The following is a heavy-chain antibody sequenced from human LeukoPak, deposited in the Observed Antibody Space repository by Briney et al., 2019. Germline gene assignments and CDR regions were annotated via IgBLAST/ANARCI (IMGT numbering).Heavy chain of an antibody. Sequence: SETLSLTCTVSGGSISSYYWSWIRQPPGKGLGWIGYIYYSGSTNYNPALKSRVTISVDTSKNQFSLKLSSVTAADTAVYYCARGERYYYDSSGYLFDYWGQGTLVTVSS. V-gene: IGHV4-59*01. CDR1: GGSISSYY. D-gene: IGHD3-22*01. J-gene: IGHJ4*02. CDR3: ARGERYYYDSSGYLFDY. CDR2: IYYSGST.